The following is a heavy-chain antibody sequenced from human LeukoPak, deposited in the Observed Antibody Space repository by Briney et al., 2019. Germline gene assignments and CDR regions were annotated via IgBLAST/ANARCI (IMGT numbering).Heavy chain of an antibody. Sequence: ASVKVSCKASGYTFTCYYMHWVRQAPGQGLEWMGWINPNSGGTNYAQKFQGRVTMARDTSISTAYMELSRLRSDDTAVYYCARGGYSSGWLKSQFAEYFQHWGQGTLVTVSS. J-gene: IGHJ1*01. CDR3: ARGGYSSGWLKSQFAEYFQH. V-gene: IGHV1-2*02. CDR1: GYTFTCYY. D-gene: IGHD6-19*01. CDR2: INPNSGGT.